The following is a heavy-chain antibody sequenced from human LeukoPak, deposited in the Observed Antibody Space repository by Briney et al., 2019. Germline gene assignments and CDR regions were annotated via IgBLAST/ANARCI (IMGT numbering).Heavy chain of an antibody. CDR2: ISSSSNTI. J-gene: IGHJ4*02. V-gene: IGHV3-48*01. D-gene: IGHD1-26*01. CDR1: GFTFSSYS. CDR3: ARGAAPNSGSQFDY. Sequence: GGSLRLSCAASGFTFSSYSMNWVRQAPGKGLEWVSYISSSSNTIYYADSVKGRFTISRDNAKNSLYLQMNSLRAEDTAVYYCARGAAPNSGSQFDYWGQGTLVTVSS.